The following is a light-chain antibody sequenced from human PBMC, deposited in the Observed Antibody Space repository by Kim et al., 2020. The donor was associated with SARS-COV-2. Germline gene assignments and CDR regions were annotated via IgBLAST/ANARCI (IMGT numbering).Light chain of an antibody. J-gene: IGKJ4*01. CDR3: QQFNNWPLT. CDR1: QSVGNN. CDR2: GAS. Sequence: VSPGERATLSCRASQSVGNNLAWYQQKPGQAPRLLIYGASTRATGIPARFDGSGSETEFTLTVSSLQSEDFAFYYCQQFNNWPLTFGGGTKVDIK. V-gene: IGKV3-15*01.